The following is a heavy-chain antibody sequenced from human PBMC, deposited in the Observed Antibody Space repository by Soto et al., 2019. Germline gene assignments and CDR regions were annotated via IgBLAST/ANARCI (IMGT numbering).Heavy chain of an antibody. CDR2: ISAYNGNT. V-gene: IGHV1-18*01. J-gene: IGHJ4*02. CDR1: GYTFTSYG. Sequence: QVQLVQSGAEVKKPGASVKVSCEASGYTFTSYGISWVRQAPGQGLEWMGWISAYNGNTNYAQKLQGRVTMTTDTPTSTAYMELRSLRSDDTAVYYCARDESLDGSGSLRGNYWGQGTLVTVSS. D-gene: IGHD3-10*01. CDR3: ARDESLDGSGSLRGNY.